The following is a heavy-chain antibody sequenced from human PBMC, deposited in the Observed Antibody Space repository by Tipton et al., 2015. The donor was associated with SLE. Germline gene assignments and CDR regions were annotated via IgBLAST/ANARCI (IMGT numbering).Heavy chain of an antibody. D-gene: IGHD6-19*01. V-gene: IGHV4-39*07. J-gene: IGHJ4*02. CDR3: ARGLEPYFFDY. CDR2: IYYTGSS. CDR1: GGSISRSSYY. Sequence: TLSLTCTVSGGSISRSSYYWAWIRQPPGKGLEWIGSIYYTGSSYSNPSLKSRVSISVDTSTNQFSLKLSSVTAADTAVYYCARGLEPYFFDYWGQGTLVTVSS.